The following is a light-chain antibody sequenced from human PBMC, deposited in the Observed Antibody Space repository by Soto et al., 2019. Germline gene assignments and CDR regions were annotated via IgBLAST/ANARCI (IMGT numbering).Light chain of an antibody. Sequence: QSALTQPASVSGSPGQSITISCTGTSSDVGGYNYVSWYQQHPGKAPKLMIYEVSNRPSGVSNRFSGSKSGNKASLTISGLQAEDEADYYCRSYTSSSNPWVFGGGTKLTVL. CDR3: RSYTSSSNPWV. CDR1: SSDVGGYNY. CDR2: EVS. V-gene: IGLV2-14*01. J-gene: IGLJ3*02.